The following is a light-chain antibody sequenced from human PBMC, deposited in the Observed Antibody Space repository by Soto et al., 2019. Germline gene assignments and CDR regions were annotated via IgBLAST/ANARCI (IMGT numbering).Light chain of an antibody. V-gene: IGKV3-20*01. CDR1: QSISNNY. CDR2: GAS. J-gene: IGKJ5*01. Sequence: EIVLTQSPGTLSLSPGERATLSCRASQSISNNYLAWYQQKPGHAPRFIIYGASTRATGIPDRFSGSGSGTDFTLTVSRLEPEDFAVYYCQQYGSSPLITFGQGTRLEIK. CDR3: QQYGSSPLIT.